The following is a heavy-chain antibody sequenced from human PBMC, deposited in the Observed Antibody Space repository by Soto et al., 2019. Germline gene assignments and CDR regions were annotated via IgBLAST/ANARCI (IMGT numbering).Heavy chain of an antibody. CDR2: ISWNSGSI. CDR1: GFTFDDYA. D-gene: IGHD3-22*01. V-gene: IGHV3-9*01. CDR3: AKDSTSGYYASGSAFDI. J-gene: IGHJ3*02. Sequence: GGSLRLSCAASGFTFDDYAMHWVRQAPGKGLEWVSGISWNSGSIGYADSVKGRFTISRDNAKNSLYLQMNSLRAEDTALYYCAKDSTSGYYASGSAFDIWGQGTMVTVSS.